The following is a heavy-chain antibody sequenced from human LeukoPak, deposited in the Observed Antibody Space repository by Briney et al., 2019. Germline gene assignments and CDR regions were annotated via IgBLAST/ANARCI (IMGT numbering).Heavy chain of an antibody. J-gene: IGHJ4*02. Sequence: GASVKVSCKASGYTFTSYDINWVRQATGQGLEWMGWMNPNSGNTGYAQKFQGRVTMTRNTSISTAYMELSSLRSEDTAVYYCARGVGNYYDSTYYFDYWGQGTLVTVSS. D-gene: IGHD3-22*01. V-gene: IGHV1-8*01. CDR3: ARGVGNYYDSTYYFDY. CDR1: GYTFTSYD. CDR2: MNPNSGNT.